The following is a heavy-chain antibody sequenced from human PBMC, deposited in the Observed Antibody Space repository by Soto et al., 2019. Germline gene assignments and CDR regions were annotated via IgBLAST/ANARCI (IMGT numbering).Heavy chain of an antibody. V-gene: IGHV5-51*01. Sequence: GESLKISCKGSGYSFTSYWIGWVRQMPGKGLEWMGIIYPGDSDTRYSPSFQGQVTISADKSISTAYLQWSSLKASDTAMYYCASGYDFWSGYPDAFDIWGQGTMVTVSS. CDR2: IYPGDSDT. J-gene: IGHJ3*02. D-gene: IGHD3-3*01. CDR1: GYSFTSYW. CDR3: ASGYDFWSGYPDAFDI.